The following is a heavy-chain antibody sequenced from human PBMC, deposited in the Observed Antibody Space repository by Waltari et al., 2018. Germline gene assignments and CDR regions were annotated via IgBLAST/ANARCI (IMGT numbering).Heavy chain of an antibody. CDR1: GGSISGYY. Sequence: QVQLQESGPGLVKPSETLSLTCTVSGGSISGYYWSCIRQPPGKGLEWIGYIDYSGSTNYNPSLKSRVTISVDTSKNQFSLKLSSVTATDTAVYYCARLSHAGSGTHSDYWGQGTLVTVSS. D-gene: IGHD3-10*01. J-gene: IGHJ4*02. V-gene: IGHV4-59*08. CDR2: IDYSGST. CDR3: ARLSHAGSGTHSDY.